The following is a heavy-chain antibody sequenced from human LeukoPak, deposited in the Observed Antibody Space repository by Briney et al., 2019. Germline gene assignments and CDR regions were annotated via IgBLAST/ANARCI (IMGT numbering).Heavy chain of an antibody. J-gene: IGHJ4*02. CDR1: GYSISSGYY. CDR3: ARMYYDFWSGYLDY. V-gene: IGHV4-61*01. CDR2: IYYSGST. D-gene: IGHD3-3*01. Sequence: KPSETLSLTCAVSGYSISSGYYWGWIRQPPGKGLEWIGYIYYSGSTNYNPSLKSRVTISVDTSKNQFSLKLSSVTAADTAVYYCARMYYDFWSGYLDYWGQGTLVTVSS.